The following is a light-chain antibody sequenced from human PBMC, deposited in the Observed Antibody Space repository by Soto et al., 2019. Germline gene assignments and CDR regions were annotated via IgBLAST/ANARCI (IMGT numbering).Light chain of an antibody. CDR2: DAS. Sequence: DIQMIQSPSTLSASVGDRVTITCRASQSITNWVAWYQQKPGRAPKLLIYDASTLESGVPSRFSGSGSGTEFTLTISSLQPDDFATYYCQQYDNLPLTFGGGTKVEIK. J-gene: IGKJ4*01. CDR1: QSITNW. V-gene: IGKV1-5*01. CDR3: QQYDNLPLT.